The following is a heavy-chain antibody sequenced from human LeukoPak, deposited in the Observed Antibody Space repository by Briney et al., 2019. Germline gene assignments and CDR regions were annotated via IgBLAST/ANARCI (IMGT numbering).Heavy chain of an antibody. CDR1: GGSISSYY. J-gene: IGHJ4*02. CDR2: IYYSGST. Sequence: SETLSLTCTVSGGSISSYYWSLIRQPPGKGLEWIGYIYYSGSTNYNPSLKSRVTISVDTSKNQFSLKLSSVTAADTAVYYCASSRPPYYDSSGYDCWGQGTLVTVSS. D-gene: IGHD3-22*01. CDR3: ASSRPPYYDSSGYDC. V-gene: IGHV4-59*01.